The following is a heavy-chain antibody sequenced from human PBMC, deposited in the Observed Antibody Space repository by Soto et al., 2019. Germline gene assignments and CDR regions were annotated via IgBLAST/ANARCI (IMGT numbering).Heavy chain of an antibody. D-gene: IGHD3-16*01. J-gene: IGHJ4*02. V-gene: IGHV4-34*01. Sequence: TSETLSLTCAVSGGSCSSYYWNWIRQSPGKGLEWIGEINDNGDTNYSPSLKSRVTISADTSESRFSLKLTSRSAAYTAVYYCARAGSMVTTSEGAQKRASLKIWGQGVLVTVSS. CDR2: INDNGDT. CDR1: GGSCSSYY. CDR3: ARAGSMVTTSEGAQKRASLKI.